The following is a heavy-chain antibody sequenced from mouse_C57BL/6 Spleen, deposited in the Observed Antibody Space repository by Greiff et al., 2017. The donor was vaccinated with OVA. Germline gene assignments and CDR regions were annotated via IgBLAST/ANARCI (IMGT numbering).Heavy chain of an antibody. V-gene: IGHV1-53*01. CDR2: INPSNGGT. CDR3: ARGGYDYDGYYFDY. CDR1: GYTFTSYW. D-gene: IGHD2-4*01. J-gene: IGHJ2*01. Sequence: QVQLQQPGTELVKPGASVKLSCKASGYTFTSYWMHWVKQRPGQGLEWIGNINPSNGGTTYNEKFKSKATLTVDKSSSTAYMQLISLTSEDSAVYYCARGGYDYDGYYFDYWGQGTTLTVAS.